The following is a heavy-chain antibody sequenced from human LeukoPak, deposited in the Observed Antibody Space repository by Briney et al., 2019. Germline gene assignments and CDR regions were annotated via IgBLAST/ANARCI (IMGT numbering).Heavy chain of an antibody. CDR1: GFTFSTFA. V-gene: IGHV3-23*01. Sequence: GGSLRLSCAASGFTFSTFAMIWVRQPPGKGLEWVSSIFPSGGEIHYADSVRGRFTISRDNAKNTLYLQMNSLRAEDTAVFYCARAEYYHDSSGYYPRYYNYYYMDVWGKGTRSPSP. J-gene: IGHJ6*03. D-gene: IGHD3-22*01. CDR2: IFPSGGEI. CDR3: ARAEYYHDSSGYYPRYYNYYYMDV.